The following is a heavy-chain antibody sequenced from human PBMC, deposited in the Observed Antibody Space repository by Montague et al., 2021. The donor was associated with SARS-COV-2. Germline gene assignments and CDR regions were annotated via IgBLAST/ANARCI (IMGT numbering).Heavy chain of an antibody. D-gene: IGHD1-1*01. J-gene: IGHJ5*01. V-gene: IGHV4-39*01. Sequence: SVTLSLTCTVPGAYIGSSFSYWGWIRQPPGKGLEWIGSIGYSASSFYNPSLRSRVTISEDTSRNQFSLKVTSVTAADTAVYYCAGYRVGTMLDSWGPGTLVTVSS. CDR1: GAYIGSSFSY. CDR2: IGYSASS. CDR3: AGYRVGTMLDS.